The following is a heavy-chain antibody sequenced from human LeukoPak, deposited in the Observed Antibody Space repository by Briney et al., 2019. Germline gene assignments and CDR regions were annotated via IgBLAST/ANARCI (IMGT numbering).Heavy chain of an antibody. CDR1: GDSVFSNSS. CDR3: VRGGQGDGHSADEGFDI. J-gene: IGHJ3*02. V-gene: IGHV6-1*01. Sequence: SQTLSLTCAISGDSVFSNSSWNWFRQSPSRGLEWLGRTYYRSKWYNDYGVSVKSRININPDTSKNHFSLHLSSVTPEDSALYYCVRGGQGDGHSADEGFDIWGQGTMVTVSS. CDR2: TYYRSKWYN. D-gene: IGHD5-18*01.